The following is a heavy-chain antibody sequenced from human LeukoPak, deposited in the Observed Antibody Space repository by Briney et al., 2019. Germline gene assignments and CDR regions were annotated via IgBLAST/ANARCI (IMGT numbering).Heavy chain of an antibody. CDR3: ARSRGTFFPHDY. J-gene: IGHJ4*02. V-gene: IGHV3-66*01. CDR2: VYSGGGT. D-gene: IGHD3-10*01. CDR1: GFTVSSNY. Sequence: GGSLRLSCAVSGFTVSSNYMSWVRQAPGKGLEWVSVVYSGGGTYYADSVKGRFTISRDNSKNTVYLQMNSLRVEDTAVYYCARSRGTFFPHDYWGQGTLVTVTS.